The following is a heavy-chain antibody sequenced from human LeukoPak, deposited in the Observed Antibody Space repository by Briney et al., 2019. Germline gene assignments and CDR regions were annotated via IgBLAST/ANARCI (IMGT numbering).Heavy chain of an antibody. V-gene: IGHV3-7*04. CDR2: IKQDGSEK. D-gene: IGHD6-19*01. CDR3: ARVSYSSGWYVDY. CDR1: GFTFSSYW. J-gene: IGHJ4*02. Sequence: GGSLRLSCAASGFTFSSYWMSWVRHAPGKGLECVANIKQDGSEKYYVDSVKSRFTISRDNAKNSLYLQMNSLRAEDTAVYYCARVSYSSGWYVDYWGQGTLVTVSS.